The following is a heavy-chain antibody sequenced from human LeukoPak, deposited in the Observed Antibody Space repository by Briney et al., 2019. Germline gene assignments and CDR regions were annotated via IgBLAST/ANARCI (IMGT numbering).Heavy chain of an antibody. V-gene: IGHV3-7*01. CDR3: ARVRITMVRGVTNFDY. D-gene: IGHD3-10*01. CDR2: IKQDGSEK. J-gene: IGHJ4*02. Sequence: GGSLRLSCAASGFTFSSYWMSWVRQAPGKGLEWAANIKQDGSEKYYVDSVKGRFTISRDNAKNSLYLQMNSLRAEDTAVYYCARVRITMVRGVTNFDYWGQGTLVTVSS. CDR1: GFTFSSYW.